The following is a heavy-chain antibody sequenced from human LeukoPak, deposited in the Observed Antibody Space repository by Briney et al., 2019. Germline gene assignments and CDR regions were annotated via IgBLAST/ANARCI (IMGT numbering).Heavy chain of an antibody. V-gene: IGHV3-23*01. Sequence: GGSLRLSCAASGFTFSSYAMSWVRQAPGKGLEWVSAISGSGGSTYYADSVKGRFTISRDNSKNTLYLQMNSLKTEDTAVYYCTTSRRVVVDYYYYYYMDVWGKGTTVTVSS. J-gene: IGHJ6*03. CDR3: TTSRRVVVDYYYYYYMDV. D-gene: IGHD2-15*01. CDR1: GFTFSSYA. CDR2: ISGSGGST.